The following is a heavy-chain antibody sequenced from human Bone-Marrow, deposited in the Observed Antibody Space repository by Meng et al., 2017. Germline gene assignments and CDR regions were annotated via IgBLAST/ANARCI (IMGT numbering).Heavy chain of an antibody. D-gene: IGHD4-11*01. CDR3: ARGPTTMAHDFDY. V-gene: IGHV4-34*01. Sequence: SETLSLTCVVSGGSFSDYYWSWIRQPPGKGLEWIGEINHSGSTNYNPFLESRATISVDTSQNNLSLKLSSVTAADSAVYYCARGPTTMAHDFDYWGQGTLVTVSS. CDR1: GGSFSDYY. J-gene: IGHJ4*02. CDR2: INHSGST.